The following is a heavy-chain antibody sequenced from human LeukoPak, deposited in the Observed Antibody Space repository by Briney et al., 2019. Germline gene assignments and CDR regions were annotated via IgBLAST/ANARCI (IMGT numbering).Heavy chain of an antibody. V-gene: IGHV4-61*02. CDR3: AREAGGDDAFDI. CDR2: IYTSGST. CDR1: GGSISSGSYY. D-gene: IGHD2-21*02. Sequence: SQTLSLTCTVSGGSISSGSYYWSWIRQPAGKGLEWIGRIYTSGSTNYNPSLKSRVPISVDTSKNQFSLKLSSVTAADTAVYYCAREAGGDDAFDIWGQGTMVTVSS. J-gene: IGHJ3*02.